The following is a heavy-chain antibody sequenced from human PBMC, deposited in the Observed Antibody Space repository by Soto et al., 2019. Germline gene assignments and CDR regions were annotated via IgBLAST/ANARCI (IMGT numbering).Heavy chain of an antibody. Sequence: GGSLRLSCAASGFTFSSYGMHWVRQAPGKGLEWVAVISYDGSNKYYADSVKGRFTISRDNSKNTLYLQMNSLRAEDTAVYYCAKDRMVREDYYYYGMDVWGQGTTVTVSS. CDR1: GFTFSSYG. CDR2: ISYDGSNK. CDR3: AKDRMVREDYYYYGMDV. D-gene: IGHD3-10*01. J-gene: IGHJ6*02. V-gene: IGHV3-30*18.